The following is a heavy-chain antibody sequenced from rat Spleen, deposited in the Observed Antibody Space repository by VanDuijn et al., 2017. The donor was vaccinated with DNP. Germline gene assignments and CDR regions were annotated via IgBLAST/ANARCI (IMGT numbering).Heavy chain of an antibody. CDR1: GFTFSDYY. J-gene: IGHJ2*01. Sequence: EVQLVESGGDLVQPGRSLKLFCAASGFTFSDYYMAWIRQAPTKGLEWVADIRYDGGSSKYGDSVKGRFTISRDNAKNTLYLQMNSLRSEDMATYYCARWNSGHFDYWGQGVMVPVSS. CDR2: IRYDGGSS. CDR3: ARWNSGHFDY. V-gene: IGHV5-22*01. D-gene: IGHD4-3*01.